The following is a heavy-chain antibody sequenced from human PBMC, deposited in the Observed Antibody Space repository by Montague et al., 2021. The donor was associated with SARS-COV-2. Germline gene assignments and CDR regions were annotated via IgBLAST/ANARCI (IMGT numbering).Heavy chain of an antibody. CDR2: IWHGGST. J-gene: IGHJ6*02. CDR1: GYSITHAYY. CDR3: ARTSQYCDTTSCYLPNAMDV. D-gene: IGHD2-2*01. Sequence: SETLSLTCTVSGYSITHAYYWGWVRQPPGKGLEWIGNIWHGGSTYYNPSLKSRVTISVDTSKNQFSLKLTSVTAADTAVYYCARTSQYCDTTSCYLPNAMDVWGQGTTVTVSS. V-gene: IGHV4-38-2*02.